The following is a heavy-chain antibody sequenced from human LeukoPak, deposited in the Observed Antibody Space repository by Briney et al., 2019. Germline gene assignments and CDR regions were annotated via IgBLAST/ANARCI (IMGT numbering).Heavy chain of an antibody. D-gene: IGHD3-16*01. J-gene: IGHJ4*02. CDR1: GFTFNNYD. CDR2: IWNDGSNK. V-gene: IGHV3-33*01. CDR3: ARDGLGAAFDY. Sequence: GGSLRLSCAASGFTFNNYDIHWVRQAPGKALEGVAVIWNDGSNKYYADSVKGRFTISRDNSKNTLYLQMNSLRAEDTAVYYCARDGLGAAFDYWGQGTLVTVSS.